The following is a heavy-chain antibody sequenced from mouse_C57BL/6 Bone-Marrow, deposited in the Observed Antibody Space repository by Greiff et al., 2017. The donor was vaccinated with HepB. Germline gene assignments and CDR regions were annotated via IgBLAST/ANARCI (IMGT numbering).Heavy chain of an antibody. V-gene: IGHV7-1*01. D-gene: IGHD2-4*01. CDR3: ASDADEYDDGYYAIDY. CDR2: SRNKANDYTT. J-gene: IGHJ4*01. CDR1: GFTFSDFY. Sequence: EVMLVESGGGLVQSGRSLRLSCATSGFTFSDFYMEWVRQAPGKGLEWIAASRNKANDYTTEYSASVKGRFIVSRDTSQSIVYLQMNALRAEDTGIYYCASDADEYDDGYYAIDYWCRGNSITVSS.